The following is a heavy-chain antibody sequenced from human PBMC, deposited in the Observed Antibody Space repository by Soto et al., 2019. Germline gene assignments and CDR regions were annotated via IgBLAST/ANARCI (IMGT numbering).Heavy chain of an antibody. J-gene: IGHJ4*02. V-gene: IGHV4-30-4*01. CDR1: GGSISSGNYY. D-gene: IGHD2-15*01. CDR2: ISYSGST. Sequence: QVQLQESGPGLVKPSQTLSLTCTVSGGSISSGNYYWSWIRQPPGKGLEWIGFISYSGSTYYSTSPRSRFTISVDTSKSQFSLNLSFVTAADTSVYYCATMGTPATGLYFFDYWGQGSLVTVSS. CDR3: ATMGTPATGLYFFDY.